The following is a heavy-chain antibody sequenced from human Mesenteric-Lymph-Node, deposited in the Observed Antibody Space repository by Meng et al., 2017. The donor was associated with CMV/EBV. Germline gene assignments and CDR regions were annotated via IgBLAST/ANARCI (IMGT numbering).Heavy chain of an antibody. CDR2: INHSGRT. D-gene: IGHD3-22*01. V-gene: IGHV4-34*01. CDR3: ARARPLLGSGYYFDF. J-gene: IGHJ4*02. Sequence: SETLSLTCDVYSGSLSGYYWSWIRQPPGKGLEWIGEINHSGRTNYNPSLQSRVTISVDTSKNQISLNLRSVTAADTAVYYCARARPLLGSGYYFDFWGQGTLVTVSS. CDR1: SGSLSGYY.